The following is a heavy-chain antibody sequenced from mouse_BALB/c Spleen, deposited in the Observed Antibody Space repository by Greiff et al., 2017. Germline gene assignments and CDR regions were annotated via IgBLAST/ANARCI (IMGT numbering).Heavy chain of an antibody. CDR2: IYPSDSYT. CDR1: GYTFTSYW. D-gene: IGHD1-1*01. V-gene: IGHV1-69*02. J-gene: IGHJ2*01. CDR3: ARRGLRYPFDD. Sequence: VQLQQPGAELVRPGASVKLSCKASGYTFTSYWINWVKQRPGQGLEWIGNIYPSDSYTNYNQKFKGKATLTVDKSSSTAYMELRSLTSEDSAVYYCARRGLRYPFDDWGQGTTLTVSS.